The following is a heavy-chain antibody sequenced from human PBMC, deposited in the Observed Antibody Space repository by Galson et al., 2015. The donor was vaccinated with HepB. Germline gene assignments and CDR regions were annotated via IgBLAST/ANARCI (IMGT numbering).Heavy chain of an antibody. D-gene: IGHD3-9*01. CDR2: ISGSGDTT. CDR3: AARGGAGDLFCYDF. CDR1: GVIFSDYA. V-gene: IGHV3-23*01. J-gene: IGHJ4*02. Sequence: SLRLSCAAPGVIFSDYAMGWVRQAPGRGLEWVSTISGSGDTTYYADSVKGRFTISRDNSKNTMYLQMSSLRADDSAVFYCAARGGAGDLFCYDFWGQGTLVTVSS.